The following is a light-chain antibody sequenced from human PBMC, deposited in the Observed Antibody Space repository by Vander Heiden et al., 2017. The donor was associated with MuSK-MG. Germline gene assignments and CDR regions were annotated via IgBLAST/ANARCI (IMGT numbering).Light chain of an antibody. CDR1: SSDVGGYNY. CDR2: DVS. CDR3: SSYTSSSTRV. J-gene: IGLJ1*01. Sequence: QSALTQPASVSGSPGQSITIPCTGTSSDVGGYNYVSWYQQHPGKAPKLMIYDVSNRPSGVSNRFSGSKPGNTASLTISGLQAEDEADYYCSSYTSSSTRVFGTGTKVTVL. V-gene: IGLV2-14*03.